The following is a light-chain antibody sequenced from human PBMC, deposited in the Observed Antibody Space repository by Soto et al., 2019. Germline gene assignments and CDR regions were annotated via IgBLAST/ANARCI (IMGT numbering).Light chain of an antibody. J-gene: IGKJ1*01. V-gene: IGKV3-20*01. CDR3: QQYNSYSPWT. Sequence: EIVLTQSPGTLSLSPGERATLSCRASQSVSSSYLAWYQQKPGQAPRLLIYDASNRATGIPARFSGSGSGTEFTLTISSLQPDDFATYYCQQYNSYSPWTFGQGTKVDIK. CDR2: DAS. CDR1: QSVSSSY.